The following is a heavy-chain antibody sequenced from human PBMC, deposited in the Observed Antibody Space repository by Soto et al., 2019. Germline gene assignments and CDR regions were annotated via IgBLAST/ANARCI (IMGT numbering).Heavy chain of an antibody. CDR1: GGSISSYY. Sequence: SETLSLTCTVSGGSISSYYWSWIRQPPGKGLEWIGYIYYSGSTNYNPSLKSRVTISVDTSKNQFSLKLSSVTAADTAVYYCARYTAMVSGFDYWGQGTLATVSS. J-gene: IGHJ4*02. CDR3: ARYTAMVSGFDY. V-gene: IGHV4-59*01. D-gene: IGHD5-18*01. CDR2: IYYSGST.